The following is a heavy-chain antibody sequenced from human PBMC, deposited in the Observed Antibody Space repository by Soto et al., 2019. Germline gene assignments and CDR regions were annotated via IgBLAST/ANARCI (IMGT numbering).Heavy chain of an antibody. D-gene: IGHD3-9*01. Sequence: EVHLLESGGGLVQPGASLKISCAVSGLTFSSYAMSWVRQAPGKGLEWVSGISGTGRVTNYAESVKGRFTISRDNHKNTLYPEMKSLRVEDTAVYYCAKDVHFDIVTGIEYFDHWGQGTLVTVSS. CDR3: AKDVHFDIVTGIEYFDH. J-gene: IGHJ1*01. CDR2: ISGTGRVT. V-gene: IGHV3-23*01. CDR1: GLTFSSYA.